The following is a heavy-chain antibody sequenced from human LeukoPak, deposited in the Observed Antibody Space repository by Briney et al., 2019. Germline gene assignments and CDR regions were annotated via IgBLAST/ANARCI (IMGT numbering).Heavy chain of an antibody. D-gene: IGHD3-10*01. CDR3: QPHYYGSGSLSWLDP. CDR1: GFTFSSYS. Sequence: KPGGSLRLSCAASGFTFSSYSMNGVRQSPGEGREGLSSISSGSDYIYYADSLKGRVTISRDNAKNSLYLQMNNLRVEDTAVYYCQPHYYGSGSLSWLDPWGQGTLVTVSS. J-gene: IGHJ5*02. CDR2: ISSGSDYI. V-gene: IGHV3-21*06.